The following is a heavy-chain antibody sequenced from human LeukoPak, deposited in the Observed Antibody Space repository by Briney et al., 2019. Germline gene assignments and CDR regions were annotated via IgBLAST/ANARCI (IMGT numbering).Heavy chain of an antibody. V-gene: IGHV4-4*01. CDR3: AREGGFYRPLDY. Sequence: SETLSLTCGVSGGSVINTNWWTRVRQPPGKGLEWIGEVHLDGRTNYNPSLESRLTMSVDVSENQVSLKLTSVTAAGTAVYCCAREGGFYRPLDYSGQGTLVTVSS. D-gene: IGHD3-3*01. J-gene: IGHJ4*02. CDR1: GGSVINTNW. CDR2: VHLDGRT.